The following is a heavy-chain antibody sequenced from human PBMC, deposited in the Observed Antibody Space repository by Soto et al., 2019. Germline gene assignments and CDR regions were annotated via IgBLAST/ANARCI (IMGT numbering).Heavy chain of an antibody. D-gene: IGHD2-21*02. J-gene: IGHJ4*02. CDR3: ARGGGFCGADCYKGGIDY. Sequence: QVQLVESGGGVVQPGRSLRLSCAASGFTFSPYTMHWVRQTPGKGLEWVAVISYDGSDKNYADSVRGRFTISRDNSKNTLFLQMNSLRAEETALYYCARGGGFCGADCYKGGIDYWGQGTLVTVSS. V-gene: IGHV3-30-3*01. CDR2: ISYDGSDK. CDR1: GFTFSPYT.